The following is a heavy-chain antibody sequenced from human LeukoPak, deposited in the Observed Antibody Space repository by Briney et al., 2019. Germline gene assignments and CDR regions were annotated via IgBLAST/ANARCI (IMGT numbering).Heavy chain of an antibody. CDR1: GGSISSYS. D-gene: IGHD6-13*01. J-gene: IGHJ4*02. V-gene: IGHV4-4*07. Sequence: MASEILSLTCTVSGGSISSYSWSWIRQPAGKGLEWIGRIYPSGSTNHNPSLKSRVTMSVDTSKNQFSLKLSSVTAADTAVYYCARVVLGSPYYFDYWGQGTLVTVSS. CDR3: ARVVLGSPYYFDY. CDR2: IYPSGST.